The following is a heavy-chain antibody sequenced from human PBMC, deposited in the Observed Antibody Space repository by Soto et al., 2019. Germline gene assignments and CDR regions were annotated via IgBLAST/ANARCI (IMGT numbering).Heavy chain of an antibody. D-gene: IGHD6-6*01. J-gene: IGHJ4*02. CDR1: GFTFSSYA. Sequence: GGSLRLSCAASGFTFSSYAMHWVRQAPGKGLEWVAVISYDGSNKYYADSVKGRFTISRDNSKNTLYLQMNSLRAEDTAVYYCAREGSSSSTRMHLYYFDYWGQGTLVTVSS. CDR3: AREGSSSSTRMHLYYFDY. CDR2: ISYDGSNK. V-gene: IGHV3-30-3*01.